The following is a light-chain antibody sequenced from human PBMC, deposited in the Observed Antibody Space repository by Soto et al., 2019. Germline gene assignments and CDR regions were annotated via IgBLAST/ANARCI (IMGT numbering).Light chain of an antibody. CDR2: EVS. CDR3: CSYAGSSTHAV. Sequence: QSALTQPASVSGSPGQSITISCTGTSSDVGSYNLVSWYQQHPGKAPKLMIYEVSKRPSGVSNRFSGSKSGNTASLTISGLQAEDEAGYYCCSYAGSSTHAVFGGGTQLTVL. V-gene: IGLV2-23*02. J-gene: IGLJ7*01. CDR1: SSDVGSYNL.